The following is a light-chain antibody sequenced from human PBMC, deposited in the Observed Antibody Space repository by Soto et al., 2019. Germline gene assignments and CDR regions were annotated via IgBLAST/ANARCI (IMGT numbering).Light chain of an antibody. J-gene: IGLJ1*01. CDR1: TSDVGGYNY. CDR3: LSKTSSISYV. Sequence: QSALTQPPSVSWSPGHSITISCTGTTSDVGGYNYLSWYQQHPGKVPKLLIHEVSNRPSGVSNRFSGSKSGNTASLTISGLQAEDEADYYCLSKTSSISYVFGTGTKVTVL. CDR2: EVS. V-gene: IGLV2-14*01.